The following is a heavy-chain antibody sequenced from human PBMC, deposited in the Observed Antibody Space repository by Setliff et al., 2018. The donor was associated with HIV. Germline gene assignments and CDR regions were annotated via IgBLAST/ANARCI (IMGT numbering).Heavy chain of an antibody. D-gene: IGHD6-19*01. J-gene: IGHJ4*02. CDR3: ARRRGQKATGWYYFDF. CDR2: IYYSGNT. Sequence: PSETPSLTCSVSGGPISSSTYFWDWIRQPPGKGLEWIGSIYYSGNTYYNPSLKSRVTISVDTSKRQFSLKLSSVTAGDSALYYCARRRGQKATGWYYFDFWGQGALVTVS. V-gene: IGHV4-39*01. CDR1: GGPISSSTYF.